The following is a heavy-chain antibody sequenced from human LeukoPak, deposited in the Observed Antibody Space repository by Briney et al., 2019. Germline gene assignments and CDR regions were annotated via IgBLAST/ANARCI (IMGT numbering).Heavy chain of an antibody. Sequence: SEXLSLTCSFSGGSISSYYWSWLRQSPGKGLEWIGYIYYTGSTSFNPSLTSRVTISVDTSKNQLSLKLSSLPAADTAVYYCARAKEGVAGFFDYWGQGTLVTVSS. D-gene: IGHD6-19*01. J-gene: IGHJ4*02. CDR2: IYYTGST. CDR3: ARAKEGVAGFFDY. V-gene: IGHV4-59*01. CDR1: GGSISSYY.